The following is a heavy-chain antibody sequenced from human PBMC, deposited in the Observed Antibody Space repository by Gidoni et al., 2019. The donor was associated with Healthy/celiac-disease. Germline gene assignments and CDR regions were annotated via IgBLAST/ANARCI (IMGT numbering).Heavy chain of an antibody. D-gene: IGHD2-2*01. J-gene: IGHJ6*02. Sequence: EVQLVQSGAEVKKPGESLKIPCKGSGYSFTSYWIGWVRQMPGKGLEWMGIISPGDSDTRYSPSFQGQVTISADKSISTAYLQWSSLKASDTAMYYCARRLGYCSSTSCRNGGGYYGMDVWGQGTTVTVSS. CDR3: ARRLGYCSSTSCRNGGGYYGMDV. CDR1: GYSFTSYW. CDR2: ISPGDSDT. V-gene: IGHV5-51*01.